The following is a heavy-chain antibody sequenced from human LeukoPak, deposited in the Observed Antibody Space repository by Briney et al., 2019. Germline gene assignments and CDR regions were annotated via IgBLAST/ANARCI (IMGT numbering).Heavy chain of an antibody. D-gene: IGHD3-3*01. J-gene: IGHJ4*02. CDR1: GYTFTTYG. CDR3: ASSPTTHYYDFWSGYYGLDY. V-gene: IGHV1-18*01. CDR2: SSPYNGNT. Sequence: ASVKVSCKASGYTFTTYGISWVRQAPGQGLEWMGWSSPYNGNTNYAQKLQGRVTMTTDTSTSTAYMELRSLRSDDTAVYYCASSPTTHYYDFWSGYYGLDYWGQGTLVTVSS.